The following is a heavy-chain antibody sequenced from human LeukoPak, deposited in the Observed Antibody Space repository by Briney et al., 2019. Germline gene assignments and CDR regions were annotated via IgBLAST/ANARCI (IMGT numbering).Heavy chain of an antibody. CDR3: ATTAPYDYVRGSSHY. V-gene: IGHV3-21*01. CDR1: GFTFSSYS. Sequence: PGGSLRLSCAASGFTFSSYSMNWVRQAPGKGLEWVSSISSSSYIYYADSVKGRFTISRDNAKNSLYLQMNSLRAEDTAVYYCATTAPYDYVRGSSHYWGQGTLVTVSS. D-gene: IGHD3-16*01. J-gene: IGHJ4*02. CDR2: ISSSSYI.